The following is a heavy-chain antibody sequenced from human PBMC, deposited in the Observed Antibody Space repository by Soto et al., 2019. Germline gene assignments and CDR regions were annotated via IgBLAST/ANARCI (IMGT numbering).Heavy chain of an antibody. D-gene: IGHD3-10*01. CDR1: GFTFSDHW. Sequence: DVQLVESGGDLVQPGESLRLSCAASGFTFSDHWMNWVRQAPGKGLEWVANIKQDGSERYYVDSVKGRFTISRENAKKSLYLQMNSLRAEDTAVYYCARSSLGAYDYWGQGTLVTVSS. V-gene: IGHV3-7*01. CDR3: ARSSLGAYDY. CDR2: IKQDGSER. J-gene: IGHJ4*02.